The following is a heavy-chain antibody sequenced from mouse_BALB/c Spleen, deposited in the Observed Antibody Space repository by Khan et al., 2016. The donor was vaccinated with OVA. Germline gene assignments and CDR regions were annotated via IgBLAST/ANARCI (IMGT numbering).Heavy chain of an antibody. CDR2: MIYTGYT. CDR3: ARSNERYAWDY. CDR1: GDSITSGY. J-gene: IGHJ3*01. V-gene: IGHV3-8*02. D-gene: IGHD2-14*01. Sequence: VPLQASGPSLVQPSQTLSLTCSVSGDSITSGYWSWIRKFPGNKLEYMGYMIYTGYTDYNPSLKRRLAITRPTSKNQYYLQLNSVTTEYTATDYCARSNERYAWDYWGQGTLVTVSA.